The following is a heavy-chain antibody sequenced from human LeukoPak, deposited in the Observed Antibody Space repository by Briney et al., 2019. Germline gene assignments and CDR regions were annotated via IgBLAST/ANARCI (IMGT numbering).Heavy chain of an antibody. CDR3: ARDLRDGYNDAFDI. D-gene: IGHD5-24*01. J-gene: IGHJ3*02. CDR1: GYTFTSYG. V-gene: IGHV1-18*01. CDR2: ISAYNGNT. Sequence: ASVTVSCKASGYTFTSYGISWVRQAPGQGLEWMGWISAYNGNTNYAQKLQGRVTMTTDTSTSTAYMELRSLRSDDTAVYYCARDLRDGYNDAFDIWGQGTMVTVSS.